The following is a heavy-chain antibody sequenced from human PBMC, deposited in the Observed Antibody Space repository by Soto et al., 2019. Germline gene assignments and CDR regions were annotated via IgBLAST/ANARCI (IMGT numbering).Heavy chain of an antibody. CDR1: GGTFSSYT. V-gene: IGHV1-69*02. J-gene: IGHJ6*02. CDR3: ARGGLTVTPHHGMDV. CDR2: IIPILGIA. D-gene: IGHD4-4*01. Sequence: QVQLVQSGAEVKKPGSSVKVSCKASGGTFSSYTISWVRQAPGQGLEWMGRIIPILGIANYAQKFQGRVTSPADKSTSTAYKELSRLRYEDTAVYYCARGGLTVTPHHGMDVWGPGATVTVSS.